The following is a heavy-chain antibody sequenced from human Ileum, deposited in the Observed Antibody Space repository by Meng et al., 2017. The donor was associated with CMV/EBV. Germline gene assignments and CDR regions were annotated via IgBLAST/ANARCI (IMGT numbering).Heavy chain of an antibody. Sequence: VRSGLTFSSYAMSWARQAPRKGLEWVSLVYSGSSDTYYPDSMKGRFTISRDDSHNTLYLQMNSLRAENTAFYYCAKRNGAAAATTDYWGQGTLVTVSS. D-gene: IGHD6-13*01. CDR3: AKRNGAAAATTDY. CDR1: GLTFSSYA. J-gene: IGHJ4*02. V-gene: IGHV3-23*03. CDR2: VYSGSSDT.